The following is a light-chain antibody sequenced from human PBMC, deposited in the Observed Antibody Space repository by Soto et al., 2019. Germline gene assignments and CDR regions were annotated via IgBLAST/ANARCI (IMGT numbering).Light chain of an antibody. CDR1: SSDVGSYNL. CDR3: CSYAGSSTLYV. Sequence: QLVLTQPASVSGSPGQSITISCTGTSSDVGSYNLVSWYQQHPGKAPKLMIYEGSKRPSGVSNRFSGSKSGSTASLTISGLQADDEADYYCCSYAGSSTLYVFGTGTKLTVL. J-gene: IGLJ1*01. CDR2: EGS. V-gene: IGLV2-23*01.